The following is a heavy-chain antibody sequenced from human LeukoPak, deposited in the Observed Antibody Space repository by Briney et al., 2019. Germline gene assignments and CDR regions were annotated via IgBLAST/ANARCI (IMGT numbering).Heavy chain of an antibody. CDR2: ISGSGGST. J-gene: IGHJ6*03. D-gene: IGHD3-3*01. CDR3: AKQGTSLYYDFWSGYLDYYYYYMDV. V-gene: IGHV3-23*01. CDR1: GFTFSSYA. Sequence: GGSLRLSCAASGFTFSSYAMSWVRQAPGKGLEWVSAISGSGGSTYYADSVKGRFTISRDNSKNTLYLQMNSLRAEDTAVYYCAKQGTSLYYDFWSGYLDYYYYYMDVWGKGTTVTVSS.